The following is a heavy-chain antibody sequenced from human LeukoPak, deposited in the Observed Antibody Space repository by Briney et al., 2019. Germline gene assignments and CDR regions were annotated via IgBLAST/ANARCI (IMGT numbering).Heavy chain of an antibody. J-gene: IGHJ5*02. CDR3: ARVKSSGYYYAKRSNNWFDP. CDR1: GYTFTSYY. V-gene: IGHV1-46*01. D-gene: IGHD3-22*01. CDR2: INPSGGST. Sequence: ASVKVSCKASGYTFTSYYMNWVRQAPGQGLEWMGIINPSGGSTSYAQKFQGRVTMTRDMSTSTVYMELSSLRSEDTAVYYCARVKSSGYYYAKRSNNWFDPWGQGTLVTVSS.